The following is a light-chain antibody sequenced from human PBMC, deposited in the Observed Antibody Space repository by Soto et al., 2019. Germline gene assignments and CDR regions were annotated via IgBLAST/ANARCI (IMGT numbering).Light chain of an antibody. CDR3: MQALQTPWT. CDR2: LGS. J-gene: IGKJ1*01. CDR1: QSLLHSSGYTY. V-gene: IGKV2-28*01. Sequence: DIVMTQSPLSLPVTPGEPASISCRSSQSLLHSSGYTYLDWYLQKPGQAPQLLIYLGSSRASGVPDRFSGSGSGTDFTLKISRVEADDVGVYYCMQALQTPWTFGQGTKVEIK.